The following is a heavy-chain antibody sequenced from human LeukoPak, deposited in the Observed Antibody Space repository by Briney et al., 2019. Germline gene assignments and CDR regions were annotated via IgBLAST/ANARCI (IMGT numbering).Heavy chain of an antibody. D-gene: IGHD3-10*01. CDR2: MSSRDNTR. CDR1: GSTFSSFE. V-gene: IGHV3-48*03. J-gene: IGHJ4*02. Sequence: GGSLRLSCSASGSTFSSFEMDWVRQAPGKGLEWISYMSSRDNTRYYAESVRGRFTMSRDNAKNTLSLQMNSLRVEDTGFYYCARGFGRFGNRFGYRGKGTLVTVSA. CDR3: ARGFGRFGNRFGY.